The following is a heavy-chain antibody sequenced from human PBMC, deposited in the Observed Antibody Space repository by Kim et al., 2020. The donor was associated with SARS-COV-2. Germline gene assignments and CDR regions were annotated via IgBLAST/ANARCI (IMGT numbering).Heavy chain of an antibody. V-gene: IGHV3-30*18. CDR2: ISYDGSNK. Sequence: GSLRLSCAASGFTFSSYGMHWVRQAPGKGLEWVAVISYDGSNKYYADSVKGRFTISRDNSKNTLYLQMNSLRAEDTAVYYCAKDTPLGQLHYGMDVWGQGTTVTVSS. CDR1: GFTFSSYG. J-gene: IGHJ6*02. CDR3: AKDTPLGQLHYGMDV. D-gene: IGHD1-7*01.